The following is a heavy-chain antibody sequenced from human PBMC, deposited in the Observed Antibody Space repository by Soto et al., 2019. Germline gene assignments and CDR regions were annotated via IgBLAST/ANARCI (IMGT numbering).Heavy chain of an antibody. D-gene: IGHD4-17*01. V-gene: IGHV3-15*01. CDR2: IKSKTDGGTT. CDR1: GFTFSNAW. CDR3: TTTGRFYGDYFIYYYYYYMDV. Sequence: GGSLRLSCAASGFTFSNAWMSWVRQAPGKGLEWVGRIKSKTDGGTTDYAAPVKGRFTISRDDSKNTLYLQMNSLKTEDTAVYYCTTTGRFYGDYFIYYYYYYMDVWGKGTTVTVSS. J-gene: IGHJ6*03.